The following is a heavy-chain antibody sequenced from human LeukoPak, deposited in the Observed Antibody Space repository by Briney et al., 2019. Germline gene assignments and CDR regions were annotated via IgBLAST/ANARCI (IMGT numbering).Heavy chain of an antibody. CDR2: IYHSGST. V-gene: IGHV4-38-2*02. CDR1: GYSISSGYY. D-gene: IGHD5-18*01. CDR3: ARADTAMELDNWFDP. J-gene: IGHJ5*02. Sequence: PSETLSLTCTVSGYSISSGYYWGWIRQPPGKGLEWIGSIYHSGSTYYNPSLKSRVTISVDTSKNQFSLKLSSVTAADTAVYYCARADTAMELDNWFDPWGQGTLVTVSS.